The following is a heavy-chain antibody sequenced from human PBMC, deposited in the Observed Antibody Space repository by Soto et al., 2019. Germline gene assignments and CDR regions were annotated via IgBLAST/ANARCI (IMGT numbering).Heavy chain of an antibody. V-gene: IGHV3-30*18. CDR1: GFTFSSYG. CDR2: ISYDGSHT. D-gene: IGHD1-26*01. Sequence: QEQLVESGGGVVLPGRSLRLSCVASGFTFSSYGMHWVRQTPSKGLEWVSVISYDGSHTHYADSVRGRFTVSRDNSKSTVYLQMNTLRPDDTAVYDCAKDLGPPRGSYPDSWGPGTLVTVSS. CDR3: AKDLGPPRGSYPDS. J-gene: IGHJ4*02.